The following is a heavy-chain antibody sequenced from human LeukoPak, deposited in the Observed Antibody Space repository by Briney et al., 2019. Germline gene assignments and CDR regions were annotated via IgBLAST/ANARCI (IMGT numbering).Heavy chain of an antibody. CDR2: ISSGSSYI. CDR1: GFTFNAYS. V-gene: IGHV3-21*04. Sequence: GGSLRLSCAASGFTFNAYSMNWVRQAPGKGLEWVSSISSGSSYIYFADSVKGRFTISRDNAKNSLYLQMNSLRAEDTAVYYCAKGEPGGSFAFDIWGQGTMVTVSS. CDR3: AKGEPGGSFAFDI. J-gene: IGHJ3*02. D-gene: IGHD1-14*01.